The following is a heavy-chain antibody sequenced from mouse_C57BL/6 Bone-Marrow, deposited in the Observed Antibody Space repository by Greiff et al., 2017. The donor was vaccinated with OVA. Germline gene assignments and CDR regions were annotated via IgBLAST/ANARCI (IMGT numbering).Heavy chain of an antibody. D-gene: IGHD1-3*01. CDR2: IYPGDGDT. Sequence: QVQLQQSGPELVKPGASVKISCKASGYAFSSSWMNWVKQRPGKGLEWIGRIYPGDGDTNYNGKFKGKATLTADKSSSTAYMQLSSLTSEDSAVYYCARLYVLYYYAMDYWGQGTSVTVSS. J-gene: IGHJ4*01. CDR3: ARLYVLYYYAMDY. V-gene: IGHV1-82*01. CDR1: GYAFSSSW.